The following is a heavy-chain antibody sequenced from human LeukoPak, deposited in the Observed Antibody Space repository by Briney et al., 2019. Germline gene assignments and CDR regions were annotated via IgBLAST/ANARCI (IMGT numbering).Heavy chain of an antibody. CDR2: IKEDGSEK. CDR3: ARDSSGYQ. D-gene: IGHD3-22*01. CDR1: GFNCSTYW. V-gene: IGHV3-7*01. J-gene: IGHJ4*02. Sequence: PGGSLRLSCAASGFNCSTYWMSLVRQAPGKRVEWVANIKEDGSEKYYGDPVKGRFTISRDNAKNSLYLQMNSLRAEDTAVYYCARDSSGYQWGQGTLVSVSS.